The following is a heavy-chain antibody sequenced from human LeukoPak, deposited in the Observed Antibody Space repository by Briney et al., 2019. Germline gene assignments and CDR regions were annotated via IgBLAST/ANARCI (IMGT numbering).Heavy chain of an antibody. Sequence: ASVTVSCKASGYTFTSYGISWVRQAPGQGLEWMGWISAYNGNTNYAQKLQGRVTMTTDTSTSTAYMELRSLKTEDTAVYYCARVARGGFDPWGQGILVTVSS. J-gene: IGHJ5*02. CDR2: ISAYNGNT. V-gene: IGHV1-18*01. CDR3: ARVARGGFDP. CDR1: GYTFTSYG.